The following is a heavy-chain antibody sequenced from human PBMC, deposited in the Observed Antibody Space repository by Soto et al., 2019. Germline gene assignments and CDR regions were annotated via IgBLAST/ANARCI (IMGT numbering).Heavy chain of an antibody. D-gene: IGHD6-13*01. CDR2: IGTAGDT. Sequence: EVQLVESGGGLVQPGGSLRLSCAASGFNFSSYDMHWVRQVTGKGLEWVPIIGTAGDTYSPGSVKGRFTISRENAKNSLYRQMNNLRAESPSVYYCARGGRGSSWYRREGDYDYYGVDVWGQGTTVTVSS. CDR1: GFNFSSYD. CDR3: ARGGRGSSWYRREGDYDYYGVDV. J-gene: IGHJ6*02. V-gene: IGHV3-13*01.